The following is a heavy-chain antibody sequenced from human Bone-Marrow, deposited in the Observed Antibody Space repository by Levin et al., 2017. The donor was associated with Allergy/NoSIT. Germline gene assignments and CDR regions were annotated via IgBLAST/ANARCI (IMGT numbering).Heavy chain of an antibody. Sequence: AASVKVSCKASGYIFTDYYIHWVRQAPGQGLEWMGWINPNSGGTKYAQKFQGRVTMTRDTSISTAYVDLSRLRFDDTAVYYCARAIASGGNTYYYYYMDGWGKGTTVTVSS. CDR1: GYIFTDYY. D-gene: IGHD3-16*01. CDR3: ARAIASGGNTYYYYYMDG. V-gene: IGHV1-2*02. J-gene: IGHJ6*03. CDR2: INPNSGGT.